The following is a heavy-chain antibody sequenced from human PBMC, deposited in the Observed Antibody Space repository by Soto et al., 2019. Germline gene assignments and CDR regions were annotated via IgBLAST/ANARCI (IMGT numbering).Heavy chain of an antibody. J-gene: IGHJ4*02. Sequence: ASVKVSCKASGYTFTSYAMHWVRQAPGQRLEWMGWINAGNGNTKYSQRFQGRVTITRDTSASTAYMELSSLRSEDTAVYYCARTFTIFGVVKSMLSFWGKGTLVTVYS. CDR1: GYTFTSYA. V-gene: IGHV1-3*01. D-gene: IGHD3-3*01. CDR2: INAGNGNT. CDR3: ARTFTIFGVVKSMLSF.